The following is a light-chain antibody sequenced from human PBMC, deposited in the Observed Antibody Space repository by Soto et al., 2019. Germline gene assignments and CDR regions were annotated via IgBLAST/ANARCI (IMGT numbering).Light chain of an antibody. V-gene: IGKV3-11*01. CDR3: QQRSDWVS. J-gene: IGKJ4*01. Sequence: EIVLTQSPATLSLSPGERATLSCRASQNVGNYLLWYQQKSGQAPRLLIYDAATRATGIPARFSGSGSGTDFTLTISSLEPEDFAVYFCQQRSDWVSFCGGTKVEIK. CDR2: DAA. CDR1: QNVGNY.